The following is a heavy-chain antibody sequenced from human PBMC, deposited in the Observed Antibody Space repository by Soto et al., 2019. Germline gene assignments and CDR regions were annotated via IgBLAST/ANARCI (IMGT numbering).Heavy chain of an antibody. D-gene: IGHD4-4*01. CDR3: ARDNDRLQLGGNYYYILDV. CDR1: GGTFSSSA. V-gene: IGHV1-69*12. Sequence: QVQLVQSGAEMKKPGSSVKVSCKTSGGTFSSSAISWLRQAPGQGLEWMGGIIPLFRTTDYAQKFQGRVTIAADECTSTAYMELSSLRSEDTAVYYCARDNDRLQLGGNYYYILDVWGHGTTIPVSS. J-gene: IGHJ6*02. CDR2: IIPLFRTT.